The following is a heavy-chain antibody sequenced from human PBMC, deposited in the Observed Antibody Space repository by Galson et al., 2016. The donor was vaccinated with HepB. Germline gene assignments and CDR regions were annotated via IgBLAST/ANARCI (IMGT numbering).Heavy chain of an antibody. V-gene: IGHV4-39*01. Sequence: LSLTCNVSGGSLSTFTYYWGWVRQPPGKGLEWIGTIYFSGSTYYNPSLKSRVSISVDTSKNQFSLKLTSVTAADTAVYYCARLSATRKYYYLGMDVLGQGTTVTVSS. D-gene: IGHD6-13*01. CDR3: ARLSATRKYYYLGMDV. CDR1: GGSLSTFTYY. J-gene: IGHJ6*02. CDR2: IYFSGST.